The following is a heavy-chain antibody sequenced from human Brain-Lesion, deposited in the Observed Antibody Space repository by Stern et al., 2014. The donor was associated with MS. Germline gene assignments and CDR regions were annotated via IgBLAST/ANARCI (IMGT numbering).Heavy chain of an antibody. V-gene: IGHV1-2*06. D-gene: IGHD3-3*01. CDR3: ARDQRGITIFGVVTDYYYLGMDV. Sequence: VQLVESGAEVKKPGASVKVSCKTSGYIFTGYYIHWVRQAPGQGLEWMARINPNTGGTKYDQNFQGRVTMSRDTSISTAYVELSSLTSDDTAVYYCARDQRGITIFGVVTDYYYLGMDVWGQGTTVTVSS. CDR1: GYIFTGYY. CDR2: INPNTGGT. J-gene: IGHJ6*02.